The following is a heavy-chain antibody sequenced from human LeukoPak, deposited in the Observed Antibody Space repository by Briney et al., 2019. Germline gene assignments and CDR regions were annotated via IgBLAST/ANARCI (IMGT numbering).Heavy chain of an antibody. J-gene: IGHJ4*02. D-gene: IGHD2-2*01. CDR3: AKGGTVVPAAGYYFDY. V-gene: IGHV3-23*01. CDR1: GFIFNDYA. Sequence: PGGSLRLSCAASGFIFNDYAMSWVRQVPGKGLEWVSAISGSGGSIYCADSVKGRFTISRDNSKNTLYLQMNSLRAEDTAVYYCAKGGTVVPAAGYYFDYWGQGTLVTVSS. CDR2: ISGSGGSI.